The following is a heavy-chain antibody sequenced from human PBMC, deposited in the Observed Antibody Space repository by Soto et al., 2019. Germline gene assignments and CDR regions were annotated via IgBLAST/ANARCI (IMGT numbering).Heavy chain of an antibody. Sequence: LSLTCTVSGGSISSYYCSWIRQPPGKGLEWIGYIYYSGSTNYNPSLKSRVTISVDTSKNQFSLKLSSVTAADTAVYYCARGPVLRFLEWLPADYGMDVWGQGTTVNVSS. CDR2: IYYSGST. CDR3: ARGPVLRFLEWLPADYGMDV. V-gene: IGHV4-59*01. J-gene: IGHJ6*02. CDR1: GGSISSYY. D-gene: IGHD3-3*01.